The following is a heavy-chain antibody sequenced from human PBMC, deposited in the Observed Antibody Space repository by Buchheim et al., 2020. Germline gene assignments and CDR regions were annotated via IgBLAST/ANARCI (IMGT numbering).Heavy chain of an antibody. J-gene: IGHJ4*02. Sequence: QVQLQESGPGQVKPSQTLSLTCAVSGGSISSGGYSWSWIRQPPGKGLEWIGYIYYRGNTYSSPSLKSRVTTSVSPSNNQFSLKLTSVTAADTAVYYCARGRTPIDYWGQGTL. V-gene: IGHV4-30-4*07. CDR2: IYYRGNT. CDR1: GGSISSGGYS. D-gene: IGHD1-14*01. CDR3: ARGRTPIDY.